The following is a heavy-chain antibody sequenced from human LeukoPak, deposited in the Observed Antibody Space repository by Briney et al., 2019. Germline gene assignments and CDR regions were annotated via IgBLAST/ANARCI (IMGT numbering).Heavy chain of an antibody. CDR2: IYSDGSP. V-gene: IGHV3-66*01. CDR1: GFAVSNNY. Sequence: GGSLRLSCAASGFAVSNNYMSWVRQAPGKGLEWVSVIYSDGSPYYADSVRGRFTISRDNSKNTLYLQMTSLTAEDTAIYYCANSIAAARGYYFDYWGQGTLVTVSS. D-gene: IGHD6-13*01. J-gene: IGHJ4*02. CDR3: ANSIAAARGYYFDY.